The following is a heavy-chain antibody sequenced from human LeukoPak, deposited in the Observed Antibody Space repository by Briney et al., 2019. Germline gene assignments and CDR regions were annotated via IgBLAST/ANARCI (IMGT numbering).Heavy chain of an antibody. Sequence: GGSLRLSCAASGFTFSSYAMHWVRQAPGKGLEWVAVISYDGSNKYYADSVKGRFTISRDNSKNTLYLQMNSLRAEDTAVYYCASVTYYFGSGSNYNWFDPWGQGTLVTVSS. CDR2: ISYDGSNK. CDR1: GFTFSSYA. CDR3: ASVTYYFGSGSNYNWFDP. V-gene: IGHV3-30-3*01. J-gene: IGHJ5*02. D-gene: IGHD3-10*01.